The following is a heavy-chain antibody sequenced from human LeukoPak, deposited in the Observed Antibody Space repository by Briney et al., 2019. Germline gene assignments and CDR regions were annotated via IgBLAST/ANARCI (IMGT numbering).Heavy chain of an antibody. J-gene: IGHJ6*03. Sequence: GRSLRLSCAAYGFTLGNHCMHWVRQAPGKGLEWVAIIFSNGVNKYCADSMKGRFTISRDTSKNTLFLEMERLRTEDTAVYYCARHRGSVFEGYMDVWGKGTMVTVSS. CDR3: ARHRGSVFEGYMDV. V-gene: IGHV3-33*01. CDR2: IFSNGVNK. CDR1: GFTLGNHC. D-gene: IGHD2-8*01.